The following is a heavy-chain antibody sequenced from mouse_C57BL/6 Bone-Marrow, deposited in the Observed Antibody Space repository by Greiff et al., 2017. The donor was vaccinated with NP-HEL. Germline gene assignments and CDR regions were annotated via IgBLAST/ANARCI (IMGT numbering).Heavy chain of an antibody. D-gene: IGHD1-1*01. CDR2: IYPGSGST. V-gene: IGHV1-55*01. CDR3: ARWGTTVVATGAMDY. CDR1: GYTFTSYW. J-gene: IGHJ4*01. Sequence: QVQLQQPGAELVKPGASVKMSCKASGYTFTSYWITWVKQRPGQGLAWIGDIYPGSGSTNYNETFKSKATLTVDTSSSTAYMLLSSLTSEDSAVYYCARWGTTVVATGAMDYWGQGTAVTVSS.